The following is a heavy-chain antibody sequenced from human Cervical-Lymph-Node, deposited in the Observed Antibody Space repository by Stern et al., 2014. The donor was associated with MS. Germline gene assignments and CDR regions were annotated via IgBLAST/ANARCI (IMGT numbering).Heavy chain of an antibody. J-gene: IGHJ4*02. CDR3: ARIHYDYGGNRELDY. Sequence: QVTLKESGPALVKPTQTLTLTCTFSGFSLSTSGKCVSWIRQPPGKALEXLALIDWDDDKYYSTSLKTRLTISKDTSKNQVVLTMTNMDPVDTATYYCARIHYDYGGNRELDYWGQGTLVTVSS. CDR2: IDWDDDK. D-gene: IGHD4-23*01. CDR1: GFSLSTSGKC. V-gene: IGHV2-70*01.